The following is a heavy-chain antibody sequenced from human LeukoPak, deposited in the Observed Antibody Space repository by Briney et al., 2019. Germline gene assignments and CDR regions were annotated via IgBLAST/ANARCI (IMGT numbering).Heavy chain of an antibody. J-gene: IGHJ4*02. CDR2: IYYSGST. CDR3: AREYSSGWYGFDY. D-gene: IGHD6-19*01. Sequence: SETLSLTCTVSGGSISSGSYYWSWIRQPPGKGLEWIGYIYYSGSTNYNPSLKSRVTISVDTSKNQFSLKLSSVTAADTAVYYCAREYSSGWYGFDYWGQGTLVTVSS. CDR1: GGSISSGSYY. V-gene: IGHV4-61*01.